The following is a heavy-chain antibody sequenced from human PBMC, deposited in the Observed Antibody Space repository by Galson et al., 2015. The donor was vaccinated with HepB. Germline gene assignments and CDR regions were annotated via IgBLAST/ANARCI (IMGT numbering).Heavy chain of an antibody. CDR2: ISSSGSTI. CDR3: ARRPKYYYDSSGYDWGYYYYGMDV. J-gene: IGHJ6*02. V-gene: IGHV3-48*03. Sequence: LRLSCAASGFTFSSYEMNWVRQAPGKGLEWVSYISSSGSTIYYADSVKGRFTISRDNAKNSLYLQMNSLRAEDTAVYYCARRPKYYYDSSGYDWGYYYYGMDVWGQGTTVTVSS. CDR1: GFTFSSYE. D-gene: IGHD3-22*01.